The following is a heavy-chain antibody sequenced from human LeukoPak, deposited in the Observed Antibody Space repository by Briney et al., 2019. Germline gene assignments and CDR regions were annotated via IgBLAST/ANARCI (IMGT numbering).Heavy chain of an antibody. J-gene: IGHJ4*02. CDR2: IIPIFGTA. CDR3: ARGQSGPVTTFYFDY. D-gene: IGHD4-17*01. Sequence: SVKVSCKASGGTFSSYAISWVRQAPGQGLEWMGGIIPIFGTANYAQKFQGRVTITADESTSTAYMELSSQRSEDTAVYYCARGQSGPVTTFYFDYWGQGTLVTVSS. CDR1: GGTFSSYA. V-gene: IGHV1-69*13.